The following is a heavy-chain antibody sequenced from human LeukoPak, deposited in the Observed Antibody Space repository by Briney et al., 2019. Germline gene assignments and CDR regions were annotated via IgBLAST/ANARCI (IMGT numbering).Heavy chain of an antibody. V-gene: IGHV3-23*01. D-gene: IGHD3-10*01. CDR2: ISVSDGST. CDR1: GFTFSSYA. Sequence: GGSLRLSCAASGFTFSSYAMSWVRQAPGKGLEWVSAISVSDGSTYYADSVKGQFTISRDNSKNTLYLQMNSLRAEDTAVYYCATYGSGSYYKGFDYWGQGTLVTVSS. J-gene: IGHJ4*02. CDR3: ATYGSGSYYKGFDY.